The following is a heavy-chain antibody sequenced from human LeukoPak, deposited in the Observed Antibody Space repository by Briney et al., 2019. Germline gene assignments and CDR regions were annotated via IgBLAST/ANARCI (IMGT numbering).Heavy chain of an antibody. Sequence: SVKVSCKASGYTFTSYYMHWVRQAPGQGLEWMGGIIPIFGTANYAQKFQGRVTITADKSTSTAYMELSSLRSEDTAVYYCASRMFLYYYYMDVWGKGSTVTVSS. CDR1: GYTFTSYY. V-gene: IGHV1-69*06. CDR3: ASRMFLYYYYMDV. D-gene: IGHD2/OR15-2a*01. CDR2: IIPIFGTA. J-gene: IGHJ6*03.